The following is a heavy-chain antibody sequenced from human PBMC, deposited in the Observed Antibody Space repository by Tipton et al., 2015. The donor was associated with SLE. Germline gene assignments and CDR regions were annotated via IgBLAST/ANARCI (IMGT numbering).Heavy chain of an antibody. CDR2: TYYRSKWYN. CDR3: ARAGSYSSSWVNL. J-gene: IGHJ2*01. Sequence: GLVKPSQTLSLTCAISGDSVSSNSAAWNWIRQSPSRGLEWLGRTYYRSKWYNDYAVSVKSRITINPDTSKNQFSLKLSSVTAADTAVYYCARAGSYSSSWVNLWGRGTLVTVSS. D-gene: IGHD6-13*01. CDR1: GDSVSSNSAA. V-gene: IGHV6-1*01.